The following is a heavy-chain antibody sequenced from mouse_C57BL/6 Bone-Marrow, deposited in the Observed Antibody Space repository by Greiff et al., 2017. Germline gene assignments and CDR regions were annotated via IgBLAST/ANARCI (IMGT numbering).Heavy chain of an antibody. D-gene: IGHD1-1*01. CDR1: GYTFTSYG. CDR2: IYPRSGNT. J-gene: IGHJ1*03. V-gene: IGHV1-81*01. Sequence: VKLMESGAELARPGASVKLSCKASGYTFTSYGISWVKQRTGQGLEWIGEIYPRSGNTYYNEKFKGKATLTADKSSSTAYMELRSLTSEDSAIYYCARGDYYGSSYVGNWYFDVWGTGTTVTVSS. CDR3: ARGDYYGSSYVGNWYFDV.